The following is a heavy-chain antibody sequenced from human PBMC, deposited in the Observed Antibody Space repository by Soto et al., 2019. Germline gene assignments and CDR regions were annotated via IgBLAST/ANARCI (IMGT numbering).Heavy chain of an antibody. V-gene: IGHV4-39*01. J-gene: IGHJ3*02. CDR1: VAPSAVVVTT. CDR3: ARRELAPPDNDAFDI. D-gene: IGHD1-1*01. Sequence: SETLSPPALSLVAPSAVVVTTGAGSASPQGKGLEWIGTIYYSGRTYYNPSLKSRVTISVDTSENQFSLNLSSVNAADTAPSYCARRELAPPDNDAFDILGQGTMVAASS. CDR2: IYYSGRT.